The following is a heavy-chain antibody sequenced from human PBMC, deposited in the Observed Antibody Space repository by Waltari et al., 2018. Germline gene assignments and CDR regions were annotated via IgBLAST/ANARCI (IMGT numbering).Heavy chain of an antibody. CDR2: ITADGRSR. Sequence: EGQLLESGGGLVQTGGSLRLSCAASGFMFSIYPITWVRQAPGKGLEWVSTITADGRSRNYADSVKGRFTISRDNSKNILDLQMNTLRAEDTAVYFCAKADFGNPYWFFDLWGRGTLLTVSS. CDR1: GFMFSIYP. CDR3: AKADFGNPYWFFDL. V-gene: IGHV3-23*01. D-gene: IGHD3-10*01. J-gene: IGHJ2*01.